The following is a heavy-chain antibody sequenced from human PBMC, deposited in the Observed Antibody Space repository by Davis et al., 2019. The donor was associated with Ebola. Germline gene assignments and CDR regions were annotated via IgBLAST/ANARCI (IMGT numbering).Heavy chain of an antibody. J-gene: IGHJ4*02. CDR3: AKETTVTAFDY. D-gene: IGHD4-17*01. CDR1: GFTISSYS. V-gene: IGHV3-23*01. Sequence: GGSLRLSCAGSGFTISSYSMNWVRQAPGKGLEWVSDISSGGGAPYYADSVKGRFTTFRDNSKNTLYLQMNSLRAEDTAVYYCAKETTVTAFDYWGQGTLVTVSS. CDR2: ISSGGGAP.